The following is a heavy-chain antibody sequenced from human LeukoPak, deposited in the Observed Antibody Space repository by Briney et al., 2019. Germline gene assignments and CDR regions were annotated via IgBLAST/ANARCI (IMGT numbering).Heavy chain of an antibody. Sequence: PSETLSLTCTVSGGSISSYYWSWIRQPPGKGLEWIGYIYYSGSTNYSPSLKSRVTISVDTSKKQFSLKLGSVTAAATAVYFCARVRGIAGRWAFDYWGQGTLVTVSS. CDR2: IYYSGST. J-gene: IGHJ4*02. D-gene: IGHD6-13*01. CDR3: ARVRGIAGRWAFDY. CDR1: GGSISSYY. V-gene: IGHV4-59*01.